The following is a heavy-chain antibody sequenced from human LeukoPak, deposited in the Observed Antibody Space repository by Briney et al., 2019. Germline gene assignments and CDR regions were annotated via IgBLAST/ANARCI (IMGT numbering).Heavy chain of an antibody. J-gene: IGHJ3*02. V-gene: IGHV1-46*01. CDR3: ARGGRERYSSGWTDAFDI. CDR1: GYTFTGYY. Sequence: ASVKVSCKASGYTFTGYYMHWVRQAPGQGLEWMGIINSSGGSTSYAQKFQGRVTMTRDTSTSTVYMELSSLSSEDTAVYYCARGGRERYSSGWTDAFDIWGQGTMVTVSS. CDR2: INSSGGST. D-gene: IGHD6-19*01.